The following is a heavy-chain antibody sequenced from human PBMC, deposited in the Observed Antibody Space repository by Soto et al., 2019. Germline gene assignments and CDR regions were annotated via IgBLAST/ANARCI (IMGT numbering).Heavy chain of an antibody. J-gene: IGHJ4*02. Sequence: GGSLRLSCVASGFTFSAYSMNWVRQAPGKGLEWLSYISGDRAYIYYADSVTGRFTISRDNAKNTLYLQMNSLRVEDTALYYCARETYRGFYFDYWGQGTLVTVSS. V-gene: IGHV3-21*01. CDR1: GFTFSAYS. CDR2: ISGDRAYI. CDR3: ARETYRGFYFDY. D-gene: IGHD4-4*01.